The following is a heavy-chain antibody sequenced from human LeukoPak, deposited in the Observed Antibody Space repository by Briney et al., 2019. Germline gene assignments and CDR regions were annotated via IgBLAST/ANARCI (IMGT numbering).Heavy chain of an antibody. CDR1: GFTFSSYA. V-gene: IGHV3-30*01. J-gene: IGHJ3*02. CDR3: ARATYDSSGYYYAAFDI. CDR2: ISYDGSNK. Sequence: GGSLRLSCAASGFTFSSYAMHWVRQAPGKGLEWVAVISYDGSNKYYADSVKGRFTISRDNSKNTLYLQMNSLRAEDTAVYYCARATYDSSGYYYAAFDIWGQGTMVTVSS. D-gene: IGHD3-22*01.